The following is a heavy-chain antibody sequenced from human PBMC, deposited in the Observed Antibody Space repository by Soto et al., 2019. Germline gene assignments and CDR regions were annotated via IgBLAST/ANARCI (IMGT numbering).Heavy chain of an antibody. V-gene: IGHV2-5*02. CDR2: IYWDDDK. CDR3: ATPRVAYYFDY. D-gene: IGHD2-15*01. Sequence: QITLKESGPTLVKPTQTLTLTCTFSGFSLSTSGVGVGWIRQPPGKALEWLALIYWDDDKRYSPSLKSRLTIPKETPKNQGVLKMTNMDPLDNATYYWATPRVAYYFDYWGQGTLVPV. CDR1: GFSLSTSGVG. J-gene: IGHJ4*02.